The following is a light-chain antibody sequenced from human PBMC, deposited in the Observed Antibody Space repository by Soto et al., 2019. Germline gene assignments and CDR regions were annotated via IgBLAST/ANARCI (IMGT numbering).Light chain of an antibody. J-gene: IGLJ6*01. CDR3: QAYDSGLXGSG. CDR2: SNT. Sequence: KKVTISCTGSSSNIGPCYDVHLYQQLPGTAPKLLTYSNTNRPSGVPDRFCGSRSGTSASLAITGLQAEDEADYYWQAYDSGLXGSGVGRGTTVXV. V-gene: IGLV1-40*01. CDR1: SSNIGPCYD.